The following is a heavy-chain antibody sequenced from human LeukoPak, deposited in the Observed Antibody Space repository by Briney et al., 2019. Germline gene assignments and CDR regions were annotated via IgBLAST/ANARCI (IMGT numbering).Heavy chain of an antibody. J-gene: IGHJ4*02. CDR3: ARLDPLFYGSGIDY. V-gene: IGHV3-21*01. D-gene: IGHD3-10*01. CDR2: IDSNSAAI. Sequence: IDSNSAAIYYADSVKGRFTISRDNPKNSLYLQMNSLRAEDTAVYYCARLDPLFYGSGIDYWGQGTLVTVSS.